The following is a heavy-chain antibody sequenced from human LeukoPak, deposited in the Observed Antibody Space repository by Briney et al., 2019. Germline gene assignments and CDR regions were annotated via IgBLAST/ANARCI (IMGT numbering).Heavy chain of an antibody. CDR2: IYTRGST. CDR1: GGSISSYY. Sequence: SETLSLTCTVSGGSISSYYWSWIRQPAGKGLEWIGRIYTRGSTNYNPSLKSRVTMSVDTSKNQFSLKLSSVTAADTAVYYCAGYARSGYWAYYYYYMDVWGKGTTVTVSS. CDR3: AGYARSGYWAYYYYYMDV. V-gene: IGHV4-4*07. J-gene: IGHJ6*03. D-gene: IGHD3-3*01.